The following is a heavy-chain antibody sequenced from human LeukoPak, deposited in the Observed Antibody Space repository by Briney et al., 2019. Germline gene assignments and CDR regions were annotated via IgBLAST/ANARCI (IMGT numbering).Heavy chain of an antibody. CDR1: GYTFTSYD. Sequence: ASVKVSCKASGYTFTSYDINWVRQATGQGLEWMGWMNPNSGNTGYAQKFQGRVTMTRNTSISTAYMELSSLRSEDTAVYYCARGRSGGSITQSYYFDYWGQGTLVTVSS. D-gene: IGHD6-25*01. V-gene: IGHV1-8*01. CDR2: MNPNSGNT. J-gene: IGHJ4*02. CDR3: ARGRSGGSITQSYYFDY.